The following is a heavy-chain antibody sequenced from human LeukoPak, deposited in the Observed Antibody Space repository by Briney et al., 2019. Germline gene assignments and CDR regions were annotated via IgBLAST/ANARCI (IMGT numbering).Heavy chain of an antibody. CDR2: IKQDGSEK. V-gene: IGHV3-7*01. Sequence: GGSLRLSCAASGFTFSSYWMSWVRQAPGKGLEWVANIKQDGSEKYYVDSVKGRFTISRDNAKNSLYLQMNSLRAEDTAVYYCARVVEHYYYSSGYYFDYWGQGTLVTVSS. J-gene: IGHJ4*02. CDR1: GFTFSSYW. CDR3: ARVVEHYYYSSGYYFDY. D-gene: IGHD3-22*01.